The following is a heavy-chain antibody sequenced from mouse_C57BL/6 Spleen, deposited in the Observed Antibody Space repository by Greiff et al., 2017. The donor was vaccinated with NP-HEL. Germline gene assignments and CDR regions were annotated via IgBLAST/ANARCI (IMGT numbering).Heavy chain of an antibody. J-gene: IGHJ4*01. Sequence: QVQLQQSGAELARPGASVKMSCKASGYTFTSYTMHWVKQRPGQGLEWIGYINPSSGYTKYNQKFKDKATLTADKSSSTAYMQLISLTSEDSAVYYCARNCNYDYAMDYWGQGTSVTVSS. D-gene: IGHD2-1*01. CDR2: INPSSGYT. CDR1: GYTFTSYT. CDR3: ARNCNYDYAMDY. V-gene: IGHV1-4*01.